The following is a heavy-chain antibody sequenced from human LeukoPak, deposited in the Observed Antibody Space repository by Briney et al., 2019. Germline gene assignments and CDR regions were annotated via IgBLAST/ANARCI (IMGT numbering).Heavy chain of an antibody. D-gene: IGHD2-2*03. CDR3: ARGSIWMDAFDI. V-gene: IGHV3-48*04. J-gene: IGHJ3*02. Sequence: GGSLRLSCAASGFTFSSYSMNWVRQAPGKGLEWVSYISSSSSTIYYADSVKGRFTTSRDNAKNSVYLQMNSLRVEDTAVYYCARGSIWMDAFDIWGQGTMVTVSS. CDR1: GFTFSSYS. CDR2: ISSSSSTI.